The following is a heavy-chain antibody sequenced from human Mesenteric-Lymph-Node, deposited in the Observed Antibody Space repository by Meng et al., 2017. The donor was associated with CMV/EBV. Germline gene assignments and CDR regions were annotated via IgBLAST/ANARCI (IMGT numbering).Heavy chain of an antibody. V-gene: IGHV4-34*01. CDR2: INHSGST. Sequence: WGAAQLDPSVTLVFTCAVYGGSFSDYYWNWIRQQPEKGREWIGEINHSGSTTYNPSFTSRIIISVDTSTNQISLNMSSVTAADTAVYYCARGSSYDILTGYFDYWGQGALVTVSS. J-gene: IGHJ4*02. CDR1: GGSFSDYY. CDR3: ARGSSYDILTGYFDY. D-gene: IGHD3-9*01.